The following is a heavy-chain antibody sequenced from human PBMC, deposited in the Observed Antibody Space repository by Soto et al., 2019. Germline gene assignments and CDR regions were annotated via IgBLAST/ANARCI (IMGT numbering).Heavy chain of an antibody. D-gene: IGHD5-12*01. CDR3: ARGKIVARQHLDS. Sequence: QVQLVESGGGVVQPGKSLRLSCAASGFTFSSYAMHWARQAPGKGLEWVTVISIRGGDEYYAESVRGRFTISIDDSKNTLYLQMDSLRVEDTAVYYCARGKIVARQHLDSWGQGTLVTVSS. V-gene: IGHV3-30*03. J-gene: IGHJ4*02. CDR2: ISIRGGDE. CDR1: GFTFSSYA.